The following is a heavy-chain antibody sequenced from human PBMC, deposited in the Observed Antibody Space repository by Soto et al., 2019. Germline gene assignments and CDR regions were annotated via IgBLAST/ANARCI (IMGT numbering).Heavy chain of an antibody. D-gene: IGHD4-17*01. CDR1: GGTFSSYA. CDR3: ARGNVNFSDYGDYGPADY. Sequence: QVQLVQSGAEVKKPGSSVKVSCKASGGTFSSYAISWVRQAPGQGLEWMGGIIPIFGTANYAQKFQGRVTITADASTSTAYMELSSRRSEDTAVYYCARGNVNFSDYGDYGPADYWGQGTLVTVSS. V-gene: IGHV1-69*12. J-gene: IGHJ4*02. CDR2: IIPIFGTA.